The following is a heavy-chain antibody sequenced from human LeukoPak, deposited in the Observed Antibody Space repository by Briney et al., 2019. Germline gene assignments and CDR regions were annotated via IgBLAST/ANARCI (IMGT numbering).Heavy chain of an antibody. Sequence: ASVKVSCKASRYTFTDYYMHWVRQAPGQGLEWMGWIDPKSGGTNYAQKFKGRVTMTRDTSISAGYMELSGLRSDDTAVYYCARATHNTGSYVSDYWGQGTLVTVSS. CDR1: RYTFTDYY. CDR2: IDPKSGGT. D-gene: IGHD1-26*01. CDR3: ARATHNTGSYVSDY. J-gene: IGHJ4*02. V-gene: IGHV1-2*02.